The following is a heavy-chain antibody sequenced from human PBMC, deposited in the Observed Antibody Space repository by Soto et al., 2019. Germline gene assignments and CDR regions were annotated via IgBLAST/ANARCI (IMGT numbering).Heavy chain of an antibody. Sequence: QLQLQESGPGLVKPSETLSLTCTVSGGSISSSSYYWGWIRQPPGKGLEWIGNIYYSGSTYYNPSLKSRVTIAVDTSKTQFSLKLSSVTAADTAVYYCARRQSSSWFGEWGQGTLVTVSS. D-gene: IGHD3-10*01. CDR3: ARRQSSSWFGE. CDR1: GGSISSSSYY. CDR2: IYYSGST. V-gene: IGHV4-39*01. J-gene: IGHJ4*02.